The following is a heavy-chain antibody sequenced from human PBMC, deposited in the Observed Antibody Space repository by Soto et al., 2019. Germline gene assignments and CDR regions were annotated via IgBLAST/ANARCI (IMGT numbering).Heavy chain of an antibody. CDR2: ISTSSSAI. J-gene: IGHJ3*02. Sequence: GGSLRLSCAASGFTFSNYNMNWVRQAPGKGLEWVSYISTSSSAIYYADSVKGRFTISRDNAKNSLYLQMNSLRAEDTAVYYCARLRGSSGWYNAFDIWGQGAMVTVSS. D-gene: IGHD6-19*01. CDR3: ARLRGSSGWYNAFDI. V-gene: IGHV3-48*01. CDR1: GFTFSNYN.